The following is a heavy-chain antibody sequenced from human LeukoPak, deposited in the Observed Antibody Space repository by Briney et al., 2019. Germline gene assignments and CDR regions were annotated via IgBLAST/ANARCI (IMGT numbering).Heavy chain of an antibody. Sequence: PGGSLRLSCAASGFTFSSYSMNWVRQAPGKGLEWVSYISSSSSTIYYADSVKGRFTISRDDAKNSLYLQMNSLRDEDTAVYYCARDQGGSSWYQTDYWGQGTLVTVSS. D-gene: IGHD6-13*01. CDR1: GFTFSSYS. V-gene: IGHV3-48*02. J-gene: IGHJ4*02. CDR3: ARDQGGSSWYQTDY. CDR2: ISSSSSTI.